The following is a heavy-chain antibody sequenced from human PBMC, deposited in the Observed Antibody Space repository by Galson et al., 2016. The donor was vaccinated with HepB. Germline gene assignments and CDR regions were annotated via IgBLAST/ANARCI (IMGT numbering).Heavy chain of an antibody. Sequence: ETLSLTCAVSGASVSSNSWSWVRQPPGKGLDWIGETYHTGSTNFNPSLMSRVTISLDKSKNQLSLMLTSVTAADTAVYYCARHIAVAGTRGFDYWGQGALVTVSS. J-gene: IGHJ4*02. CDR2: TYHTGST. CDR3: ARHIAVAGTRGFDY. V-gene: IGHV4-4*02. D-gene: IGHD6-19*01. CDR1: GASVSSNS.